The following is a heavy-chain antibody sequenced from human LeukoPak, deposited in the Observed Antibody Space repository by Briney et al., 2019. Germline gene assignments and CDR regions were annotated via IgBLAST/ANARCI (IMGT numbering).Heavy chain of an antibody. Sequence: SVKVSCKASGGTFSSYAISWVRQAPGRGLEWMGGIIPIFGTANYAQKFQGRVTITADESTSTAYMELSSLRSEDTAVYYCARETTVCTNGVCYEYDDAFDIWGQGTMVTVSS. CDR3: ARETTVCTNGVCYEYDDAFDI. V-gene: IGHV1-69*01. CDR1: GGTFSSYA. J-gene: IGHJ3*02. CDR2: IIPIFGTA. D-gene: IGHD2-8*01.